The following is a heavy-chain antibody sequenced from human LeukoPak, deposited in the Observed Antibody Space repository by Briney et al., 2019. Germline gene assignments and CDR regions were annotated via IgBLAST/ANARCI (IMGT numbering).Heavy chain of an antibody. J-gene: IGHJ4*02. CDR3: ARDLTVRGVISFDY. D-gene: IGHD3-10*01. Sequence: SETLSLTCAVSGGSISSSNWWSWVRQPPWKGLEWIGEIYHSGSTNYNPSLKSRVTISVDKSKDQFSLKLSSVTAADTAVYYCARDLTVRGVISFDYWGQGTLVTVSS. CDR2: IYHSGST. CDR1: GGSISSSNW. V-gene: IGHV4-4*02.